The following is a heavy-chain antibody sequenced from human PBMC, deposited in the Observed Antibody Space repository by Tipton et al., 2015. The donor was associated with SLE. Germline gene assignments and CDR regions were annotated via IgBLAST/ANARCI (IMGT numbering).Heavy chain of an antibody. CDR3: ARASTVVAALDY. Sequence: TLSLTCAVYGGSFSGYYWSWIRQPPGKGLEWIGYIYYSGSTNYNPSLKSRVTISVDTSKNQFSLKLSSVTAADTAVYYCARASTVVAALDYWGQGTLVTVSS. J-gene: IGHJ4*02. CDR2: IYYSGST. CDR1: GGSFSGYY. V-gene: IGHV4-59*01. D-gene: IGHD2-15*01.